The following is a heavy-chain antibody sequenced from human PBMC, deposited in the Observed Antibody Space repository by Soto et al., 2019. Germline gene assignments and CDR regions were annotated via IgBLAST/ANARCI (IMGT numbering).Heavy chain of an antibody. Sequence: GSLRLSCAASGFTFSSYDMHWVRQATGKGLEWVSAIGTAGDTYYPGSVKGRFTISRENAKNSLYLQMNSLRAGDTAVYYCARDRYYDILTGYYYYYGMDVWGQGTTVTVSS. CDR3: ARDRYYDILTGYYYYYGMDV. J-gene: IGHJ6*02. V-gene: IGHV3-13*01. CDR2: IGTAGDT. CDR1: GFTFSSYD. D-gene: IGHD3-9*01.